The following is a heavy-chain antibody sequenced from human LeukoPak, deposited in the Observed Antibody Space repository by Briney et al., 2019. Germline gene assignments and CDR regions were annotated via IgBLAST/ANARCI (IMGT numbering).Heavy chain of an antibody. CDR1: GGSISSYY. J-gene: IGHJ4*02. V-gene: IGHV4-59*08. CDR2: IYYSGST. Sequence: PSETLSLTCTVYGGSISSYYWSWFRQPPGKGGEWIGYIYYSGSTNYNPSLKSRVTISVDTSKNQFSLKLSSVTAADTAVYYCARYDSSGYYLALDYWGQGTLVTVSS. CDR3: ARYDSSGYYLALDY. D-gene: IGHD3-22*01.